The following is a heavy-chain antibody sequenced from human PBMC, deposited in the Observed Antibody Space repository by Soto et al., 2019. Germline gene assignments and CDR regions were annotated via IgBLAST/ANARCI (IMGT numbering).Heavy chain of an antibody. V-gene: IGHV3-23*01. CDR1: GFTFSDYA. Sequence: EVHLSESGGGVVQPGGSLRLSCVVSGFTFSDYAMDWVRQAPGKGLEWVSEISATGGTTNYADSVKGRYTISRDNSNNTLYLQLTNLRAEDTAMFYCAKASSASYGSKNYHFDSWGQGALVTVSS. J-gene: IGHJ4*02. CDR2: ISATGGTT. CDR3: AKASSASYGSKNYHFDS. D-gene: IGHD3-22*01.